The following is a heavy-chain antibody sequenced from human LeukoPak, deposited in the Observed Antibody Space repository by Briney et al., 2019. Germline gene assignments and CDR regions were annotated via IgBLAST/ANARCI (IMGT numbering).Heavy chain of an antibody. CDR2: IKQDGSEK. CDR3: ARDQPFGSY. J-gene: IGHJ4*02. Sequence: GGSLRLSCAASGVTFSSYWMSCGRLAPGKGLEWVANIKQDGSEKNYVDSVKGRFTISGDNAKISLYLQMNSLRAEDTAVYYCARDQPFGSYWGQGTLVTVSS. D-gene: IGHD3-10*01. V-gene: IGHV3-7*03. CDR1: GVTFSSYW.